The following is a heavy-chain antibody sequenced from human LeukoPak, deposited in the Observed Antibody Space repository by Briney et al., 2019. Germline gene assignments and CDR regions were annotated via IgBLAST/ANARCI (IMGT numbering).Heavy chain of an antibody. V-gene: IGHV3-66*01. Sequence: GGSLRLSCTVSGFSFGSEAMSWVRQAPGRGLEWVSLIYSAGSTYYADSVKGRFTISRDNSKNTVYLQMNSLRAEDTAVYYCARNIPVTRWGYWGQGTLVTVSS. CDR1: GFSFGSEA. CDR3: ARNIPVTRWGY. CDR2: IYSAGST. D-gene: IGHD2-21*01. J-gene: IGHJ4*02.